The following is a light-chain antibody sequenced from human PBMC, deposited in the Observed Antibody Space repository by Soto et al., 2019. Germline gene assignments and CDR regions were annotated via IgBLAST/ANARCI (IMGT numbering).Light chain of an antibody. CDR1: SSDVGSYNL. Sequence: QSALTQPASVSGSPGQSITISCTGTSSDVGSYNLVSWYQHHPGKAPKLMIYEGSKRPSGVSNRFSGSKSGNTASRTISGLQAEDEADYYCCSYAGSSTCVFGGGTKLTVL. J-gene: IGLJ3*02. CDR2: EGS. V-gene: IGLV2-23*01. CDR3: CSYAGSSTCV.